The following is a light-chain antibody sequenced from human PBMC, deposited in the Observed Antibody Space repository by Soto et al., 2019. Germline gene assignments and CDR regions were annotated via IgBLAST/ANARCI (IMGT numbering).Light chain of an antibody. J-gene: IGKJ1*01. Sequence: DIQMTQSPSSLSASVGDRVTITCRASQDIRNDLGWYQQKPGKAPKRLVYAASSLQSGVPSRFSGSGSGTQFTLIISSLQPEDYSTYYRLQHNDYPPPFRQGTKLEI. CDR3: LQHNDYPPP. CDR1: QDIRND. CDR2: AAS. V-gene: IGKV1-17*01.